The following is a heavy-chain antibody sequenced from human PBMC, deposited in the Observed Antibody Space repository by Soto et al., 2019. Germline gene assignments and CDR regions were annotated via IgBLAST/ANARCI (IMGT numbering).Heavy chain of an antibody. J-gene: IGHJ5*02. D-gene: IGHD3-10*01. Sequence: GGSLRLSCTASGFTFGDYAMSWVRQAPGKGLEWVGFIRSKAYGGTTEYAASVKGRFTISRDDSKSIAYLQMNSLKTEDTAVYYCTRAQYYYDPCGQGTLVTVSS. V-gene: IGHV3-49*04. CDR3: TRAQYYYDP. CDR1: GFTFGDYA. CDR2: IRSKAYGGTT.